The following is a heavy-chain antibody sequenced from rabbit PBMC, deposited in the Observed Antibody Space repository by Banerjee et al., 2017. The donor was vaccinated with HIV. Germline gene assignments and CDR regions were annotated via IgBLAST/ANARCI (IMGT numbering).Heavy chain of an antibody. CDR2: IYADSSGST. D-gene: IGHD8-1*01. J-gene: IGHJ4*01. V-gene: IGHV1S40*01. CDR1: GFSLSNYH. CDR3: ARDYVGSAYSIVFNL. Sequence: QSVEESGGRLVKPDESLTLTCTGSGFSLSNYHMCWVRQAPGKGLEWIACIYADSSGSTHYASWAKGRFTISKTSSTTVTLQMTSLTAADTATYFCARDYVGSAYSIVFNLWGPGTLVTVS.